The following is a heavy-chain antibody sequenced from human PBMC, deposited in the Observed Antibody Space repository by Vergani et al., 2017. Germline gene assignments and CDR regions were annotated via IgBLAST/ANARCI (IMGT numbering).Heavy chain of an antibody. V-gene: IGHV1-2*02. CDR1: GYTFTGYY. CDR2: INPNSGGT. J-gene: IGHJ6*02. D-gene: IGHD3-3*01. Sequence: QVQLVQSGAEVKKPGASVTVSCKASGYTFTGYYMHWVRQAPGQGLEWMGWINPNSGGTNYAQKFKGRVTMTRDTSISTAYMELSRLRSDDTAVYYCARDRGVACTAYYYDGMDVWGQGTTVTVSS. CDR3: ARDRGVACTAYYYDGMDV.